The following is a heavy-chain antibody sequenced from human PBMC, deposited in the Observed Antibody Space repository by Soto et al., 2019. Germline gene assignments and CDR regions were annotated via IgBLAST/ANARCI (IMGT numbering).Heavy chain of an antibody. V-gene: IGHV4-34*01. CDR2: INHSGST. CDR1: GGSFSGYY. J-gene: IGHJ4*02. Sequence: SETLSLTCAVYGGSFSGYYWSWIRQPPGKGLEWIGEINHSGSTNYNPSLKSRVTISVDTSKNQFSLKLSSVTAADTAVYYCARGGLGMVRGVIVYWGQGTLVTSPQ. CDR3: ARGGLGMVRGVIVY. D-gene: IGHD3-10*01.